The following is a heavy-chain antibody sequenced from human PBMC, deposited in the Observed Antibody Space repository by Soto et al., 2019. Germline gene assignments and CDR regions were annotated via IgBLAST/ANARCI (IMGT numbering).Heavy chain of an antibody. CDR3: ARGRYGDY. D-gene: IGHD1-1*01. J-gene: IGHJ4*02. CDR2: ISAHNGNT. Sequence: LAQSGAEVKKPGASVKVSCKGSGYAFTTYGITWVRQAPGQGLEWMGWISAHNGNTNYAQKLQGRVTVTRDTSTSTAYMELRSLRSDDTAVYYCARGRYGDYWGQGALVTVSS. V-gene: IGHV1-18*01. CDR1: GYAFTTYG.